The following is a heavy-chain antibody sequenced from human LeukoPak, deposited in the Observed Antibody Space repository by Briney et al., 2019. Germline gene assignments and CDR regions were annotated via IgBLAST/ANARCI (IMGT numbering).Heavy chain of an antibody. D-gene: IGHD1-26*01. J-gene: IGHJ5*02. CDR1: GFTFSGSA. CDR3: TRDSGTYNWLDP. V-gene: IGHV3-73*01. Sequence: GGSLKLSCAASGFTFSGSAIHWVRQSSGKGLEWVGHIDKKDNFYATTSAASVTGRFTISRDDSKNTAYLQMNSLKTEGTALYYCTRDSGTYNWLDPWGQGTLVTVSS. CDR2: IDKKDNFYAT.